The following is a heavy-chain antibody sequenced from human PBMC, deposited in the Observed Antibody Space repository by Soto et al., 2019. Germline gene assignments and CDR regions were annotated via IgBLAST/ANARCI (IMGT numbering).Heavy chain of an antibody. J-gene: IGHJ4*02. V-gene: IGHV3-23*01. CDR1: GFTFSSYA. CDR2: IGGSDGRT. D-gene: IGHD2-15*01. CDR3: ANGGGSSCYSVIDY. Sequence: EVQLLESGGGLVQPGGSLRLSCAASGFTFSSYAMGWVRQAPGKGLEWVSAIGGSDGRTYNADSVKGRFTISRDNSKNTLYREMNSLRAEDTAVYYCANGGGSSCYSVIDYWGQGTLVTVSS.